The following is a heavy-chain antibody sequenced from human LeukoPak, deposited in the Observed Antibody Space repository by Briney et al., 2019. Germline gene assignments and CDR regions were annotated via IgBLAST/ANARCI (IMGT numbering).Heavy chain of an antibody. J-gene: IGHJ4*02. D-gene: IGHD3-3*01. Sequence: GGSLRLSCAASGLAFSSYAMSWVRQAPGKGLEWVSTISVVSNTFYADSVKGRFTISRDNSRNTVYLQMTSLRADDTAVYYCADYGVSGVRNNFYWGQGTLVTVSS. CDR1: GLAFSSYA. CDR3: ADYGVSGVRNNFY. CDR2: ISVVSNT. V-gene: IGHV3-23*01.